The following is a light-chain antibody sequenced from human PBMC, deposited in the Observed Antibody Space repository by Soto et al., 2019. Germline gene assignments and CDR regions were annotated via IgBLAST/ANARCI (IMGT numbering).Light chain of an antibody. Sequence: SYELTQPPSVSVAPGKTAGITCGGNNIGSKSVQWYQQKAGQARVVVIYYDSDRPSGIPERFSGSNSGNTATLTISRVEAGHEADYYCQVWDSSSDHPGFGGGAKLTVL. V-gene: IGLV3-21*04. CDR1: NIGSKS. J-gene: IGLJ2*01. CDR3: QVWDSSSDHPG. CDR2: YDS.